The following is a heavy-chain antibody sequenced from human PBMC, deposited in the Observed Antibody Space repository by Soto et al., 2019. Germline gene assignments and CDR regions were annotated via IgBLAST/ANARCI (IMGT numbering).Heavy chain of an antibody. CDR2: ISSGGGLK. D-gene: IGHD3-22*01. Sequence: LRLSCAASGFTFSSFGMHWVRQAPGKGLEWVAVISSGGGLKYDADSVKGRFTISRDNPKNTLYLQMNSLRAEDTAIYYCAKETHSNGYGSYFDYWGQGVLVTVSS. J-gene: IGHJ4*02. V-gene: IGHV3-30*18. CDR3: AKETHSNGYGSYFDY. CDR1: GFTFSSFG.